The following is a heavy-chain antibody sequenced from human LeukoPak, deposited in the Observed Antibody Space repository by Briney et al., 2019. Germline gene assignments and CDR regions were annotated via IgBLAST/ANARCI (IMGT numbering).Heavy chain of an antibody. V-gene: IGHV1-46*01. CDR2: INPTTGVT. CDR1: GYTFTTYY. J-gene: IGHJ4*02. Sequence: ASVKVSCKTSGYTFTTYYMHWVRQAPGQGLEWMGIINPTTGVTNYAQKFQGRVSMTRDTSASTAYMELSSLRSEDTAVYYCASSVGEVDTAMVFARWGQGTLVTVSS. CDR3: ASSVGEVDTAMVFAR. D-gene: IGHD5-18*01.